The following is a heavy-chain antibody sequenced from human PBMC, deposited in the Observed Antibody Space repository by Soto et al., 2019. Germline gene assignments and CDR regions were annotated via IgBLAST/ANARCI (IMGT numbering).Heavy chain of an antibody. J-gene: IGHJ4*02. D-gene: IGHD4-17*01. CDR2: ISYDGSNK. Sequence: QVQLVESGGGVVQPGRSLRLSCAASAFTFSTYGMHWVRQAPGKGLEWVAVISYDGSNKYYADSVKGRFTISRDNSKNTLYLQMNSLRAEDTAVYYCAKDTRRYDDYQPVDYWGQGTLVTVSS. CDR3: AKDTRRYDDYQPVDY. V-gene: IGHV3-30*18. CDR1: AFTFSTYG.